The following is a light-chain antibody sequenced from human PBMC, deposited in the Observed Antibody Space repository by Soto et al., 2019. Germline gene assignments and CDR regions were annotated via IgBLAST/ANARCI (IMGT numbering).Light chain of an antibody. CDR2: GAS. J-gene: IGKJ5*01. V-gene: IGKV1-9*01. CDR3: QQLDTFPRT. Sequence: DIQLTQSPSFLSASVGDRVTITCRASQDISSCLVWYQQKPGKAPKVLIYGASTLQSGVPSRFSGSGSGTEFTLTISSLQPEDFATYYCQQLDTFPRTSGQGTRLEIK. CDR1: QDISSC.